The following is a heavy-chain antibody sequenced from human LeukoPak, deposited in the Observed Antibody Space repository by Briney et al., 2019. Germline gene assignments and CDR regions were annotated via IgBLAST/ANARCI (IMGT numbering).Heavy chain of an antibody. V-gene: IGHV6-1*01. D-gene: IGHD1-14*01. CDR2: TYYRSKWHN. J-gene: IGHJ6*03. Sequence: SQTLSLTCAVSGDSVSSSSAVWNWIRQSPSRGLEWLGRTYYRSKWHNEYAESVKSRISITSDTSKNQFSLQLNSVTAADTAVYYCARDGRTYYYYYMDVWGKGTTVTVSS. CDR3: ARDGRTYYYYYMDV. CDR1: GDSVSSSSAV.